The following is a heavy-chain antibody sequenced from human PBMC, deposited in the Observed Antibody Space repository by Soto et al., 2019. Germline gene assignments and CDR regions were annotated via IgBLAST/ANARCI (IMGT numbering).Heavy chain of an antibody. V-gene: IGHV1-69*13. CDR2: IIPIFGTA. CDR3: ARVSYYYDSSGEYNWFDP. CDR1: GGTFSSYA. Sequence: SVKVSCKASGGTFSSYAISWVRQAPGQGLEWMGGIIPIFGTANYAQKFQGRVTITADESTSTAYMELSSLRSEDTAMYYCARVSYYYDSSGEYNWFDPWGQGTLVTVSS. J-gene: IGHJ5*02. D-gene: IGHD3-22*01.